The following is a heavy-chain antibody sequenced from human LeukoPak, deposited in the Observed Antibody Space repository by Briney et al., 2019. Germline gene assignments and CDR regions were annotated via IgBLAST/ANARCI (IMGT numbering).Heavy chain of an antibody. V-gene: IGHV3-30*03. CDR2: ISYDGSNK. J-gene: IGHJ4*02. CDR3: AREPTAVIL. CDR1: GFTFSSYG. D-gene: IGHD5-18*01. Sequence: QTGGSLRLSCAASGFTFSSYGMHWVRQAPGKGLEWVAVISYDGSNKYYADSVKGRFTISRDNAKNSLYLQMNSLRAEDTAVYYCAREPTAVILWGQGTLVTVSS.